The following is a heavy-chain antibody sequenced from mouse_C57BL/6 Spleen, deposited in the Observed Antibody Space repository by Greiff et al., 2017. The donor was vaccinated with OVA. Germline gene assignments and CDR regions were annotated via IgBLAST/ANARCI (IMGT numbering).Heavy chain of an antibody. CDR3: ARSGVYYDYDGFAY. V-gene: IGHV1-82*01. Sequence: VQLQQSGPELVKPGASVKISCKASGYAFSSSWMNWVKQRPGKGLEWIGRIYPGDGDTNYNGKFKGKATLTADKSSSTAYMQLSSLTSEDSAVYFCARSGVYYDYDGFAYWGQGTLVTVSA. CDR1: GYAFSSSW. D-gene: IGHD2-4*01. CDR2: IYPGDGDT. J-gene: IGHJ3*01.